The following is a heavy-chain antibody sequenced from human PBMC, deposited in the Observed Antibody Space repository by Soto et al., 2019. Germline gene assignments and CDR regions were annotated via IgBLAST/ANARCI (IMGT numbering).Heavy chain of an antibody. CDR2: INHSGST. D-gene: IGHD6-19*01. CDR3: ARGKWQWLVRSGAFDI. V-gene: IGHV4-34*01. CDR1: GGSFSGYY. J-gene: IGHJ3*02. Sequence: SETLSLTCAVYGGSFSGYYWSWIRQPPGKGLEWIGEINHSGSTNYNPSLKSRVTISVDTSKNQFSLKLSSVTAADTAVYYCARGKWQWLVRSGAFDIWGQGTMVTVSS.